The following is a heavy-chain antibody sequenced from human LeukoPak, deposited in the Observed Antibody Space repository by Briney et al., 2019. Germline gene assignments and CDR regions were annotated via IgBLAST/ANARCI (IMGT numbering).Heavy chain of an antibody. CDR1: GFTFSGYG. Sequence: PGESLRLSCAASGFTFSGYGMHWVRQAPGKGLEWVAVISYDGHNEYYADSVKGRFTISRDNSKNTVYVQMNSLRAEDTAVYYCAKGVGYGGMDVWGQGTTVTVSS. D-gene: IGHD2-8*01. CDR3: AKGVGYGGMDV. CDR2: ISYDGHNE. J-gene: IGHJ6*02. V-gene: IGHV3-30*18.